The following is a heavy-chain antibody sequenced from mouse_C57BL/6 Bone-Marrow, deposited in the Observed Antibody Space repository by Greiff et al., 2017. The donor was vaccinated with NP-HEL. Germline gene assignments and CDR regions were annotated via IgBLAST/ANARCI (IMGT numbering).Heavy chain of an antibody. Sequence: EVKVVESGGGLVKPGGSLKLSCAASGFTFSDYGMHWVRQAPGKGLEWVAYISSGSSTLYYADTVKGRFTISRDNAKNTLFLQMTSLRSEDTAMYYCARPHYYGREGHYAMDYWGQGTSVTVSS. CDR2: ISSGSSTL. CDR1: GFTFSDYG. CDR3: ARPHYYGREGHYAMDY. D-gene: IGHD1-1*01. V-gene: IGHV5-17*01. J-gene: IGHJ4*01.